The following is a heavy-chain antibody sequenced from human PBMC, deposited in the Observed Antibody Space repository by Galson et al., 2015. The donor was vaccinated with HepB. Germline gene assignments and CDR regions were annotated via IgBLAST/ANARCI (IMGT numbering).Heavy chain of an antibody. D-gene: IGHD1-26*01. CDR2: ISAYNGNT. V-gene: IGHV1-18*01. J-gene: IGHJ4*02. CDR1: GYTFTSYG. CDR3: AREGSPRRGATPGLDY. Sequence: SVKVSCKASGYTFTSYGISWVRQAPGQGLEWMGWISAYNGNTNYAQNLQGRVTMTTDTSTSTAYMGLRRMRSDDTAVYYCAREGSPRRGATPGLDYWGQGTRVTVSS.